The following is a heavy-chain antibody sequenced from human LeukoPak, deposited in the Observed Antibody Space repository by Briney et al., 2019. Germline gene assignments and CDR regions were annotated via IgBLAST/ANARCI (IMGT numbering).Heavy chain of an antibody. CDR3: VRDMSLEAHDYCNWFDP. J-gene: IGHJ5*02. D-gene: IGHD4/OR15-4a*01. CDR1: GGTFSSYA. CDR2: INPSGGST. Sequence: ASVKVSCKASGGTFSSYAISWVRQAPGQGLEWMGIINPSGGSTSYAQKFQGRVTMTRDTSTSTVYMELSSLRSEDTAVYYCVRDMSLEAHDYCNWFDPWGQGTLVTVSS. V-gene: IGHV1-46*01.